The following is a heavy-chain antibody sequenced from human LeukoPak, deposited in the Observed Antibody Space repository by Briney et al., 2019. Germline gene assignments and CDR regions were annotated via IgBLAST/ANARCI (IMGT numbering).Heavy chain of an antibody. CDR3: ASSTLGDSSGYLVY. CDR1: GFTFDDYG. Sequence: GGSLRLSCAASGFTFDDYGMSWVRQAPGKGLEWVSGINWNGGSTGYADSVKGRFTISRDNAKNSLYLQMNSLRAEDTALYYCASSTLGDSSGYLVYWGQGTLVTVSS. J-gene: IGHJ4*02. D-gene: IGHD3-22*01. V-gene: IGHV3-20*04. CDR2: INWNGGST.